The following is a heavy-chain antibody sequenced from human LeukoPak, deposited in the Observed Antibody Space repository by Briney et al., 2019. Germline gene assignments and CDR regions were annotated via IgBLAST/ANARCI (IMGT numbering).Heavy chain of an antibody. V-gene: IGHV4-34*01. D-gene: IGHD3-22*01. CDR1: GGSFSGYY. CDR3: VGMGGYSNWFDP. Sequence: SETLSLTCAVYGGSFSGYYWSWIRQPPGKGLEWIGEINHSGSTNYNPSLKSRVTISVDTSKNQFSLKLSSVTAADTAVYYCVGMGGYSNWFDPWGQGTLVTVSS. J-gene: IGHJ5*02. CDR2: INHSGST.